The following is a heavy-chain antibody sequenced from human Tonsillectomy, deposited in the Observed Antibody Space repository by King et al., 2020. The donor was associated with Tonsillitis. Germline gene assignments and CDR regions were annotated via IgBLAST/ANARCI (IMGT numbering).Heavy chain of an antibody. V-gene: IGHV1-69*01. Sequence: QVQLVESGAEVKKPGSSVKVSCKASGGTFSNYAISWVRQAPGQGLEWMGGIIPIFGTANYAQKFQGRVTITADESTSTAYMELSSLSSEDTAVYYCSSCSGGSCYPLGGMDVWGQGTTVTVSS. D-gene: IGHD2-15*01. CDR1: GGTFSNYA. CDR2: IIPIFGTA. J-gene: IGHJ6*02. CDR3: SSCSGGSCYPLGGMDV.